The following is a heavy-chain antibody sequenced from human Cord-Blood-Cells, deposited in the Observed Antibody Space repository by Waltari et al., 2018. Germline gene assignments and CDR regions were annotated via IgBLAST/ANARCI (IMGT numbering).Heavy chain of an antibody. CDR2: FDPEDGET. J-gene: IGHJ3*02. Sequence: QVQLVQSGAEVTPPGASVKVSCKVSGYTPTELSIHRVRQAPGKGLERMGGFDPEDGETIYAQKFPGRVTMTEDTSTDTAYMERSSLRSEDTAVYYCATGLGTTRDAFDIWGQGTMVTVSS. V-gene: IGHV1-24*01. CDR1: GYTPTELS. CDR3: ATGLGTTRDAFDI. D-gene: IGHD1-1*01.